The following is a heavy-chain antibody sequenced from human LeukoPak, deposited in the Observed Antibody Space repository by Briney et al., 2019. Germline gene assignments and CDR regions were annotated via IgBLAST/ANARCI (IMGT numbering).Heavy chain of an antibody. CDR1: GYSFTSYW. V-gene: IGHV5-51*01. CDR3: ARHEVGYYYYYMDV. J-gene: IGHJ6*03. Sequence: LGASLQISCKGSGYSFTSYWIGWVRQVPGKGLEWMGIIYPGDSDTRYSPSFQGQVTISADKSISTAYLQWSSLKASDTAMYYCARHEVGYYYYYMDVWGKGTTDTVSS. CDR2: IYPGDSDT.